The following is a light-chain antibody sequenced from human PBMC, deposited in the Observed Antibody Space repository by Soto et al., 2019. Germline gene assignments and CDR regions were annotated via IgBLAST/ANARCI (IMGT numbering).Light chain of an antibody. CDR2: ENN. J-gene: IGLJ2*01. CDR1: SSDMGNYA. V-gene: IGLV1-51*02. Sequence: QSVLTQPPSVSAAPGQKVTISCSGSSSDMGNYAVSWYQQLPGTAPKLLIYENNKRPSGIPDRFSASKSGTSASLAITGLQSEDEADYYCQSFDDSLSRVVFGGGTKLTVL. CDR3: QSFDDSLSRVV.